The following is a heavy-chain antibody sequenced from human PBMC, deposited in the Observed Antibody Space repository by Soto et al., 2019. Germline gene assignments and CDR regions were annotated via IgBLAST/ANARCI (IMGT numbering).Heavy chain of an antibody. CDR1: GYTFTSYD. CDR3: ARGRWEQQPFNYYGMDV. V-gene: IGHV1-8*01. CDR2: MNPNSGNT. J-gene: IGHJ6*02. D-gene: IGHD6-13*01. Sequence: ASVKVSCKASGYTFTSYDINWVRQATGQGLEWMGWMNPNSGNTGYAQKFQGRVTMTRNTSISTAYMELSSLRSEDTAVYYCARGRWEQQPFNYYGMDVWGQGTTVTVSS.